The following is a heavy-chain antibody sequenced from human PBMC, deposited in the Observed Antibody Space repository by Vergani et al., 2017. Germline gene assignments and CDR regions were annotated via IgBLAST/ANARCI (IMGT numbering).Heavy chain of an antibody. J-gene: IGHJ4*02. V-gene: IGHV1-69*06. Sequence: QVQLVQSGAEVKKPGSSVKVSCKASGGTFSSYAISWVRQAPGQGLEWMGGIIPIFGTANYAQKFQGRVTITADKATSTAYMELSSLRSEDTAVYYSASDSGVVVTAIPGGFDYWGQGTLVTVSS. CDR2: IIPIFGTA. CDR3: ASDSGVVVTAIPGGFDY. D-gene: IGHD2-21*02. CDR1: GGTFSSYA.